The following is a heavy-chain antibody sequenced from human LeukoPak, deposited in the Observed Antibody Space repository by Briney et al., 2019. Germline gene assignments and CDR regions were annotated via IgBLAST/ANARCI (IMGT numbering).Heavy chain of an antibody. CDR3: ARDRSPVVVPAANVWGY. CDR2: TTPSGGST. Sequence: ASVRVSCKASGYTFTSCYMHWVRQAPGQGLEWMGITTPSGGSTSYAQKFQGRVTMTRDTSTSTVYMELSSLRSEDTAVYYCARDRSPVVVPAANVWGYWGQGTLVTVSS. J-gene: IGHJ4*02. V-gene: IGHV1-46*01. CDR1: GYTFTSCY. D-gene: IGHD2-2*01.